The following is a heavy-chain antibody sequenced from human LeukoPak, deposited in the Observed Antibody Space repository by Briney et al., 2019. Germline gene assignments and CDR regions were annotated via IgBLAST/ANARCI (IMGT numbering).Heavy chain of an antibody. D-gene: IGHD1-26*01. J-gene: IGHJ5*02. Sequence: ASVKVSCKASGYTFTRYYMHWVRQAPGQGLDWMGWINPNSGGTNYAQKFQGRVTMTRDTYISTAYMELSRLRSDDTGVYYCARELFSVGATPTGSWFDPWGQGTGVTVSS. CDR3: ARELFSVGATPTGSWFDP. CDR1: GYTFTRYY. V-gene: IGHV1-2*02. CDR2: INPNSGGT.